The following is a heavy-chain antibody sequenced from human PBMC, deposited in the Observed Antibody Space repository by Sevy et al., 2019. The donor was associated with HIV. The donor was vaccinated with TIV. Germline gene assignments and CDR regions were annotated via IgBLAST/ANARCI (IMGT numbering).Heavy chain of an antibody. D-gene: IGHD5-18*01. Sequence: GGSLRLSCAASGFTFSSYAMSWVRQTPGKGLEWVSAISGSDGRKYYIDSVKGRFTITRDNSKNTVDLQMSSLRADDTAFYYCGREGCIHTGCHSLADFWGQGTLVTVSS. CDR1: GFTFSSYA. J-gene: IGHJ1*01. V-gene: IGHV3-23*01. CDR3: GREGCIHTGCHSLADF. CDR2: ISGSDGRK.